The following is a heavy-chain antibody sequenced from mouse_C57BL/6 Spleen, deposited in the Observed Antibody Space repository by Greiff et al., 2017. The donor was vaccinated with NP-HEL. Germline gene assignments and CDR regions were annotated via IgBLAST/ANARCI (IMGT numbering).Heavy chain of an antibody. CDR1: GYSITSGYY. V-gene: IGHV3-6*01. D-gene: IGHD3-1*01. J-gene: IGHJ3*01. CDR3: ARISGFAY. CDR2: ISYDGSN. Sequence: EVKLLESGPGLVKPSQSLSLTCSVTGYSITSGYYWNWIRQFPGNKLEWMGYISYDGSNNYNPSLTNRISITRDTSKNQFFLKLNSVTTEDTATYYCARISGFAYWGQGTLVTVSA.